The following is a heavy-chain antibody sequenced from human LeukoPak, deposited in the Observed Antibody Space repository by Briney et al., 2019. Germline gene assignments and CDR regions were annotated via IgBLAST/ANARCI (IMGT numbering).Heavy chain of an antibody. Sequence: GGSLRLSCAASGFTFSSYGMHWVRQAPGKGLEWVAVIWYDGSNKYYADSVKGRFTISRDNSKNTLYLQMNSLRAEDTAVYYCAKGLIVVVPAGAFDIWGQGTMVTVSS. CDR3: AKGLIVVVPAGAFDI. CDR2: IWYDGSNK. CDR1: GFTFSSYG. D-gene: IGHD2-2*01. V-gene: IGHV3-33*06. J-gene: IGHJ3*02.